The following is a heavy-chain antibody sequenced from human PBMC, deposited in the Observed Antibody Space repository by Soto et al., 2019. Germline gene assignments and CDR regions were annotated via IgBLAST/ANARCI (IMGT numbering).Heavy chain of an antibody. CDR3: ARVVPGAEAWFGP. J-gene: IGHJ5*02. V-gene: IGHV1-18*01. CDR1: GYTFSNYG. Sequence: QVQLVQSGGEVKRPGASVKVSCKTSGYTFSNYGITWVRQAPGQPLEWLGWISLYSDGTNYAQKFQGRVSMTTDKSTNTAYMELRSLRSEDTAVYYCARVVPGAEAWFGPWGQGTLVTVSS. CDR2: ISLYSDGT. D-gene: IGHD2-2*01.